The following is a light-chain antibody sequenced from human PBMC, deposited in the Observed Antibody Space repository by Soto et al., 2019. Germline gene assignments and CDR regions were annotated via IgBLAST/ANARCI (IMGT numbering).Light chain of an antibody. CDR3: QHYDSSPGT. J-gene: IGKJ5*01. CDR1: QSVSGGY. Sequence: EIVLTQSPGTLSLSPGERATLSCRASQSVSGGYLAWYQQKPGQAPRLLIYAASSRATGIPDRFSGGRSGTAFSLTTGRLAPAEFPVYVWQHYDSSPGTFGQGTRL. V-gene: IGKV3-20*01. CDR2: AAS.